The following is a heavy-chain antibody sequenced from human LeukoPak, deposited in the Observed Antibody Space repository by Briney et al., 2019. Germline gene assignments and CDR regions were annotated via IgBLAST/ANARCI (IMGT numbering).Heavy chain of an antibody. Sequence: GGSLRLSCAASGFTFSNYAMNWVRQAPGKGLEWVSGITDSGGRTYYADSVKGRFTISRDNSENRLYLQMNTLRAEDTAIYFCAKSPARWVTDYWGQGTLVTVSS. CDR3: AKSPARWVTDY. J-gene: IGHJ4*02. CDR1: GFTFSNYA. CDR2: ITDSGGRT. V-gene: IGHV3-23*01. D-gene: IGHD2-2*01.